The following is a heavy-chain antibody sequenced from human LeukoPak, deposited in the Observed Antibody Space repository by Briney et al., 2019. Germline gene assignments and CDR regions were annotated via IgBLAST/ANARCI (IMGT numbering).Heavy chain of an antibody. V-gene: IGHV3-21*01. Sequence: GGSLRLSCAASEFTFSSYSMNWVRQAPGKGLEWVSSISSSSSYIYYADSVKGRFTISRDNAKNSLYLQMNSLRAEDTAVYYCASINYYDSSGPIDYWGQGTLVTVSS. CDR2: ISSSSSYI. D-gene: IGHD3-22*01. CDR3: ASINYYDSSGPIDY. J-gene: IGHJ4*02. CDR1: EFTFSSYS.